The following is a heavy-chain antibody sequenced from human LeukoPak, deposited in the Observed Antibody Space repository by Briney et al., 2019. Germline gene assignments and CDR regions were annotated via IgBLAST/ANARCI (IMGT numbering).Heavy chain of an antibody. CDR2: IYHSGST. CDR1: GGSISSGGYY. V-gene: IGHV4-30-2*01. D-gene: IGHD6-6*01. J-gene: IGHJ4*02. CDR3: ARDTGPYSSSFQFDY. Sequence: PSQTLSLACTVSGGSISSGGYYWSWIRQPPVKGLEWTGYIYHSGSTYYNASLKSRVTISVDRSKNQFSLKLSSVTAADTAVYYCARDTGPYSSSFQFDYWGQGTLVTVSS.